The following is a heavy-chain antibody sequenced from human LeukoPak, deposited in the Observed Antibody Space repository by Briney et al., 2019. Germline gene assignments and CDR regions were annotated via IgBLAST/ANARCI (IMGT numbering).Heavy chain of an antibody. CDR1: GGTFSSYA. CDR2: ISPILGIA. CDR3: ARDYWDV. Sequence: ASVKVSCKASGGTFSSYAISWVRQPPGQGLEWMGRISPILGIANYAQKFQGRVTITADKTTSTAYMELSSLRSEDTAVYYCARDYWDVWGQGTTVTVSS. D-gene: IGHD2-8*02. J-gene: IGHJ6*02. V-gene: IGHV1-69*04.